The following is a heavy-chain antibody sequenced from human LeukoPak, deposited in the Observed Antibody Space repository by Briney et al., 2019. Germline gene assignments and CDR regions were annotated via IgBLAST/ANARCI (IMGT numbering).Heavy chain of an antibody. J-gene: IGHJ4*02. V-gene: IGHV3-23*01. CDR2: ISGSGGST. Sequence: GGSLRLSCAASGFTFSSYWMHWVRQAPGKGLEWVSAISGSGGSTYYADSVKGRFTISRDNSKNTLYLQMNSLRAEDTAVYYCAKVRQYCSSTSCYKYYFDYWGQGTLVTVSS. CDR3: AKVRQYCSSTSCYKYYFDY. D-gene: IGHD2-2*02. CDR1: GFTFSSYW.